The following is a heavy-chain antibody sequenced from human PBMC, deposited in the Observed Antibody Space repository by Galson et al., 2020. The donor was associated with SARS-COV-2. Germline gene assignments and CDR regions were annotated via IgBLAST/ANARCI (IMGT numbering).Heavy chain of an antibody. V-gene: IGHV3-30*04. Sequence: GGSLRLSCAASGFTFSSYAMHWVRQAPGKGLEWVAVISYDGSNKYYADSVKGRFTISRDNSKNTLYLQINSLRAEDTAVYYCARVSKASEWIQLWIPDYYYGMDVWGQGTTVTVSS. CDR2: ISYDGSNK. J-gene: IGHJ6*02. CDR1: GFTFSSYA. CDR3: ARVSKASEWIQLWIPDYYYGMDV. D-gene: IGHD5-18*01.